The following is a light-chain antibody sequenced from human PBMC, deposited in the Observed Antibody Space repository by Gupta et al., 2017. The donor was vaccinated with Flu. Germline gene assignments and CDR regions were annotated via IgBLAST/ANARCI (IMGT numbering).Light chain of an antibody. J-gene: IGLJ1*01. Sequence: ITITCTGTSSNVGSHSFVYWYHHHPGQAPRLIIYDVSKRPSGVSARFSGAKSGTTASLTISGLQAEDEAEYYCCAYEGSDNFDVFGAGTKVTVL. CDR3: CAYEGSDNFDV. CDR2: DVS. CDR1: SSNVGSHSF. V-gene: IGLV2-23*02.